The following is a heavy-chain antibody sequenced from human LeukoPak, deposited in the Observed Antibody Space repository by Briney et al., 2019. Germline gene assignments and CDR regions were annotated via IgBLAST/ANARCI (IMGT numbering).Heavy chain of an antibody. CDR2: INPSGGST. V-gene: IGHV1-46*01. Sequence: ASVKVSCKASGYTFTSYYMHWVRQAPGQGLEWMGIINPSGGSTSYAQKLQGRVTMTTDTSTSTAYMELRSLRSDDTAVYYCARGSHLSYYYGMDVWGQGTTVTVSS. J-gene: IGHJ6*02. CDR1: GYTFTSYY. CDR3: ARGSHLSYYYGMDV.